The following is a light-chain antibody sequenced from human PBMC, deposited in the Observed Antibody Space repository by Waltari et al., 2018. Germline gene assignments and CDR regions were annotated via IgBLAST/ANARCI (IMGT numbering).Light chain of an antibody. V-gene: IGKV1-33*01. CDR3: QHFDNLLFT. CDR2: DAT. Sequence: DIQVTQSPSSLSASVGDRVTITCQASQDIRNYSNWEQQRPGKAPKSLIYDATRLKIGVPSRFSGSGSGTDFTFAITSLQPEDAATYYCQHFDNLLFTFGQGTKLEI. J-gene: IGKJ2*01. CDR1: QDIRNY.